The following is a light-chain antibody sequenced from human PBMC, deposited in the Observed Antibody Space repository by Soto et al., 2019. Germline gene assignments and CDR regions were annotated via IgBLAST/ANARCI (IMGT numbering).Light chain of an antibody. Sequence: QSALTQPASVSGSPGQSITISCTGTSSDVGGYNYVSWYQQHPGKAPKLMINDVSNRPSRVSNRFSDSNSGNTASLTISGLQAEDEADYYWSSYTTSSTAYVFGTGTKVTVL. CDR3: SSYTTSSTAYV. J-gene: IGLJ1*01. CDR1: SSDVGGYNY. V-gene: IGLV2-14*01. CDR2: DVS.